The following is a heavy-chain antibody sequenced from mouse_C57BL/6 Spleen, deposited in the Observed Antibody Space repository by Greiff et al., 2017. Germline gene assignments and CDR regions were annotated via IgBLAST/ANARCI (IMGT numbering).Heavy chain of an antibody. CDR1: GYAFSSYW. D-gene: IGHD1-1*01. V-gene: IGHV1-80*01. J-gene: IGHJ4*01. CDR3: ARSRVTTVVGAMDY. CDR2: IYPGDGDT. Sequence: QVQLQQSGAELVKPGASVKISCKASGYAFSSYWMNWVKQRPGKGLEWIGQIYPGDGDTNYNGKFKGKATLTADKSSSTAYMQLSSLTSEDSAVYFCARSRVTTVVGAMDYWGQGTSVTVSS.